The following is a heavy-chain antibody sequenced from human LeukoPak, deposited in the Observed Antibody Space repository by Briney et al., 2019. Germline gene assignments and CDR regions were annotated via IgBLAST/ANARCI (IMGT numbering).Heavy chain of an antibody. J-gene: IGHJ2*01. CDR2: IIPMFGTA. V-gene: IGHV1-69*05. CDR3: ERARGIYEGYFDL. CDR1: GGTFSIYA. Sequence: SVKVSCKASGGTFSIYAISWVRQAPGQGLEWMGGIIPMFGTANYAQKFQGRVTITTDESTSTTYMELSSLKSEDTAVYYCERARGIYEGYFDLWGRGTLVTVSS. D-gene: IGHD5/OR15-5a*01.